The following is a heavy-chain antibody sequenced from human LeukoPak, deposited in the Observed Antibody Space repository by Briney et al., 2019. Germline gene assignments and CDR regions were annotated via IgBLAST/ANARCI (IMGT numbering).Heavy chain of an antibody. J-gene: IGHJ3*02. CDR3: AVNLTRHTFDI. V-gene: IGHV4-59*08. Sequence: SETLSLTCAVSGGSISTYYWSWIRQSPGKGLEWIGSIYYSGSTNYNPSLKSRVTISVDTSKNQFSLELSSVTAADTAVYYCAVNLTRHTFDIWGQGTMVTVSS. D-gene: IGHD1-1*01. CDR2: IYYSGST. CDR1: GGSISTYY.